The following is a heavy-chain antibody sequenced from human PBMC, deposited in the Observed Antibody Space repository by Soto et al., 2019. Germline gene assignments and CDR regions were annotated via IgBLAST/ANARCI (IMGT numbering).Heavy chain of an antibody. D-gene: IGHD5-12*01. CDR3: ARTIVATIRYYYGMDV. CDR1: GFTFSSYA. J-gene: IGHJ6*02. V-gene: IGHV3-30-3*01. Sequence: QVQLVESGGGVVQPGRSLRLSCAASGFTFSSYAMHWVRQAPGKGLEWVAVITYDGNNKYYADSVKGRFTISRDNSKNTLYLQMNSLRAEDTAMYYCARTIVATIRYYYGMDVWGQGTTVTVSS. CDR2: ITYDGNNK.